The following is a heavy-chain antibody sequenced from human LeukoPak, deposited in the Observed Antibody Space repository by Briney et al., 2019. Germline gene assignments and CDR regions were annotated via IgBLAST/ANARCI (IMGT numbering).Heavy chain of an antibody. J-gene: IGHJ6*02. CDR2: INHSGST. V-gene: IGHV4-34*01. CDR3: ARVRRRSSSHYYYGMDV. D-gene: IGHD6-6*01. Sequence: SETLSLTCAVYGGSFSGYYWSWIRQPPGKGLEWIGEINHSGSTNYNPSLKSRVTISVDTSKNQFSLKLSSVTAADTAVYYCARVRRRSSSHYYYGMDVWGQGTTVTVSS. CDR1: GGSFSGYY.